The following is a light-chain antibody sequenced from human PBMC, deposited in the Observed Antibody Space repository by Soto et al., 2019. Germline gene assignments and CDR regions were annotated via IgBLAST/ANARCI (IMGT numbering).Light chain of an antibody. CDR2: STN. CDR3: VLYMGSGISGV. CDR1: SGSVSANHF. V-gene: IGLV8-61*01. Sequence: QTVVTQEPSFSVSPGGTVTLTCGLSSGSVSANHFPSWYQQTPGQAPRTLIYSTNSRSSGVPDRFSGSILGNKAALTITGAQADDESYYYCVLYMGSGISGVFGGGTKLTVL. J-gene: IGLJ2*01.